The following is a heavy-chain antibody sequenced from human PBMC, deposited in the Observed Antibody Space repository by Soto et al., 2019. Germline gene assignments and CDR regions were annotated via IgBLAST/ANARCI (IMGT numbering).Heavy chain of an antibody. Sequence: ASVKVSCKASGYTFNDNFIHWVRQAPGQGLEWMGWMNPNSGATKYAQPFHGRVTLTGDTSVATAYMLLSGLMSNDTAVYFCARVMTTATELDFWGQGTLVTVSS. CDR2: MNPNSGAT. CDR1: GYTFNDNF. V-gene: IGHV1-2*02. D-gene: IGHD4-17*01. J-gene: IGHJ4*02. CDR3: ARVMTTATELDF.